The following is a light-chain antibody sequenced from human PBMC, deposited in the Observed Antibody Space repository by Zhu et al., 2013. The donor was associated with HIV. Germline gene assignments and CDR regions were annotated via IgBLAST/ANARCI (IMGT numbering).Light chain of an antibody. CDR3: EQHGYSPWT. V-gene: IGKV3-20*01. Sequence: EVVLTQSPGTLSLSPGERATLSCRVSQSVNSNYLAWYQQKPGQAPRLLIYATSTRATDIPDRFSGSGSGTDFTLTISRLEPEDFAVYYCEQHGYSPWTFGQGTKVEIK. CDR2: ATS. J-gene: IGKJ1*01. CDR1: QSVNSNY.